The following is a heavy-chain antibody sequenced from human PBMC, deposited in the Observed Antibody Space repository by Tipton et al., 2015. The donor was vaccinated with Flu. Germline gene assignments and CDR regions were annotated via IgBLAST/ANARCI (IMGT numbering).Heavy chain of an antibody. CDR2: IYYSGST. D-gene: IGHD6-13*01. Sequence: TLSLTCTVSGGSISSYYWSWIRHPPGKGLEWIGYIYYSGSTNYNPSLKSRVTISVDTYKNQFSLKLSSVTAADTAVYYCARESAAHYAMDVWGQGTTVTVSS. CDR1: GGSISSYY. V-gene: IGHV4-59*08. J-gene: IGHJ6*02. CDR3: ARESAAHYAMDV.